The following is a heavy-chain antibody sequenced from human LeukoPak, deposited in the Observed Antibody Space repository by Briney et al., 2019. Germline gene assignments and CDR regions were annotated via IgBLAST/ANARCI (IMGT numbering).Heavy chain of an antibody. V-gene: IGHV3-23*01. CDR1: GFTFSTYG. J-gene: IGHJ4*02. Sequence: GGSLRLSCAASGFTFSTYGMTWVRQAPGKGLEWVSSISGSGGSTYYADSVKGRFTISRDSAKNSLYLQMNSLRAEDTAVYYCARGVPYDSWSGPHYSDYWGQGTLVTVSS. D-gene: IGHD3-3*01. CDR3: ARGVPYDSWSGPHYSDY. CDR2: ISGSGGST.